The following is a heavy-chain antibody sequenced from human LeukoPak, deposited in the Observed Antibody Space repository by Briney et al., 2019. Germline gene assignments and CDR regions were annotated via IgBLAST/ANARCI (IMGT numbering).Heavy chain of an antibody. CDR3: ARDSGLDY. V-gene: IGHV3-30*04. Sequence: GGSLRLSCAASVFTFSSYAMHWVRQAPGKGLEWVAVISYDGSNKYYADSVKGRFTISRDNAKNSLYLQMNSLRAEDTAVYYCARDSGLDYWGQGTLVTVSS. CDR2: ISYDGSNK. CDR1: VFTFSSYA. J-gene: IGHJ4*02.